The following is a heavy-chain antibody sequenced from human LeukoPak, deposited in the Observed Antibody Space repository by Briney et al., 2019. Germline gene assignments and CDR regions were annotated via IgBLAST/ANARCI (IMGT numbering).Heavy chain of an antibody. J-gene: IGHJ4*02. D-gene: IGHD3-9*01. CDR3: TTGFHVLTGTDY. CDR1: GFTFINAW. Sequence: GGSLRLSCAASGFTFINAWMNWVRQAPGKGLEWVGRIKSMSDGGTIDYAAPVRGRFAISTDDSKDTLYLQMNSLKIEDTAVYFCTTGFHVLTGTDYWGQGTLVTVSS. V-gene: IGHV3-15*01. CDR2: IKSMSDGGTI.